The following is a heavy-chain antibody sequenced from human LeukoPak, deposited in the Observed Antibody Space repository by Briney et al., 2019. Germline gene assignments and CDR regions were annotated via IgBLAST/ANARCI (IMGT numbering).Heavy chain of an antibody. V-gene: IGHV3-7*05. CDR2: INQDGSQK. J-gene: IGHJ4*02. CDR1: GFTFSGYW. CDR3: ATVRTYTNFDY. Sequence: HPGGSLRLSCAASGFTFSGYWMSWVRQAPGKGLEWVANINQDGSQKYYVDSVKGRFTISRDNDKNSLYLQMNSLRAEDTAVYYCATVRTYTNFDYWGQGTLVTVSS. D-gene: IGHD5-18*01.